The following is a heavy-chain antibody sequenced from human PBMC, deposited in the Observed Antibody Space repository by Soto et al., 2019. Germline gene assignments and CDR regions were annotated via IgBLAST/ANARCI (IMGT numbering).Heavy chain of an antibody. Sequence: SETLSLTCAVSGYSISSGYYWGWIRQPPGKGLEWIGSIYHSGSTYYNPSLKSRVTISVDTSKNQFSLKLSSVTAADTAVYYCARSCARGDCWEFDYWGQGTLVTVSS. CDR3: ARSCARGDCWEFDY. J-gene: IGHJ4*02. D-gene: IGHD2-21*02. CDR2: IYHSGST. V-gene: IGHV4-38-2*01. CDR1: GYSISSGYY.